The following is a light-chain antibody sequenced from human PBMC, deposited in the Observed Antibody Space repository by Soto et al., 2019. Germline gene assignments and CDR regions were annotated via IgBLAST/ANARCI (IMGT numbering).Light chain of an antibody. Sequence: EIVMTQSPATLSVSPGERATLSCRASQSARSSLAWYQQKPGQAPRLLIYGASTRATGIPARFSGGGSGTDFTLAISGLQSEDSAVYYCQQYNNWPWTFGPGTKV. CDR3: QQYNNWPWT. CDR1: QSARSS. V-gene: IGKV3-15*01. CDR2: GAS. J-gene: IGKJ1*01.